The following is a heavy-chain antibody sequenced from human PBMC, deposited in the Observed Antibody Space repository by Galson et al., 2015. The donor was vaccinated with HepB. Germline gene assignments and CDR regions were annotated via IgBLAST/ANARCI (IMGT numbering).Heavy chain of an antibody. CDR2: ISSSSSYI. CDR3: ARDRPMVQGVYDY. D-gene: IGHD3-10*01. CDR1: GFTFSSYA. J-gene: IGHJ4*02. Sequence: SLRLSCAASGFTFSSYAMHWVRQAPGKGLEWVSSISSSSSYIYYADSVKGRFTISRDNAKNSLYLQMNSLRAEDTAVYYCARDRPMVQGVYDYWGQGTLVTVSS. V-gene: IGHV3-21*01.